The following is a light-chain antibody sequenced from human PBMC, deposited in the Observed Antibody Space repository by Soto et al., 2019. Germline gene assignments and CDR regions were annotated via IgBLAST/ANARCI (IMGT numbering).Light chain of an antibody. V-gene: IGKV3-20*01. CDR3: QQFSSYPLT. Sequence: EFVLTQAPGTLSSSPGERATLSCRASQTVRNNYLAWYQQKPGQAPRLLIYDASSRATGIPDRFSGGGSGTDFTLTNNRLEPEDFALYYCQQFSSYPLTVGGGTKVEIK. J-gene: IGKJ4*01. CDR2: DAS. CDR1: QTVRNNY.